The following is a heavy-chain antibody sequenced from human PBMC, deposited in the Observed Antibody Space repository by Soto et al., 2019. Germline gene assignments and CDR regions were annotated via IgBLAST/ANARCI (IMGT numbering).Heavy chain of an antibody. Sequence: QITLKESGPTLVKPTQTLTLTCTFSGFSLSASDVGVGWIRQPPGKALEWLVVIYWDDDERCSPSLKSRLTITKDTSKNQVVLTMTNMDPVDTATYCCAHASGAGNSAYFDYWGQGILVTVSS. V-gene: IGHV2-5*02. CDR1: GFSLSASDVG. D-gene: IGHD6-13*01. CDR3: AHASGAGNSAYFDY. CDR2: IYWDDDE. J-gene: IGHJ4*02.